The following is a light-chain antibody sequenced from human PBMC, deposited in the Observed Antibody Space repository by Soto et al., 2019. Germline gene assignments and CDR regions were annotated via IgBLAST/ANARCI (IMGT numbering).Light chain of an antibody. CDR2: DAS. CDR3: QQYDTYPRT. CDR1: QSISSW. Sequence: DIPMTQSPSTLSASVGDRVTITCRASQSISSWLAWYQQKPGKAPNLLIYDASSLQSGVPSRFSGSGSETEFTLTVSSLQPDDFATYYCQQYDTYPRTFGQGTKVEIK. V-gene: IGKV1-5*01. J-gene: IGKJ1*01.